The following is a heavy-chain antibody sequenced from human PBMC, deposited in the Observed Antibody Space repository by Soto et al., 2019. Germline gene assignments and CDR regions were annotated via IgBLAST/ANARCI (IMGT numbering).Heavy chain of an antibody. CDR3: ARDSISNLAAYYYGMDV. J-gene: IGHJ6*02. Sequence: QVQLVQSGAEVKKPGSSVKVSCKASGGTFSSYAISWVRQAPGQGLEWMGGIIPIFVTANYAQKFQGRVTITADKSTSTAYMELSSLRSEDTAVYYCARDSISNLAAYYYGMDVWGQGTTVTVSS. CDR2: IIPIFVTA. D-gene: IGHD3-9*01. CDR1: GGTFSSYA. V-gene: IGHV1-69*06.